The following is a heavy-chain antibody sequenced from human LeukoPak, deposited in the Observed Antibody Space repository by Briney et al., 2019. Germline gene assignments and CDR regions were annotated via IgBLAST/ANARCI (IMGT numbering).Heavy chain of an antibody. CDR2: INHSGST. Sequence: PSETLSLTCAVYGGSFSGYYWSWIRQPPGKGLEWIGEINHSGSTYYNPPLKSRVTISVDTSKNQFSLKLISVTAADTAVYYCARHSFYCTSSSCYVFDYWGQGTLVTVSS. CDR1: GGSFSGYY. V-gene: IGHV4-34*01. J-gene: IGHJ4*02. D-gene: IGHD2-2*01. CDR3: ARHSFYCTSSSCYVFDY.